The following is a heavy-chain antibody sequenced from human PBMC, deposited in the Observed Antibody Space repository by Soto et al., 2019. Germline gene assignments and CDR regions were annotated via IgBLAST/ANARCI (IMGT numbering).Heavy chain of an antibody. CDR2: ISRTSNYI. J-gene: IGHJ4*02. V-gene: IGHV3-21*01. CDR1: GFTFNTYT. CDR3: RREEYAY. D-gene: IGHD1-26*01. Sequence: EVQLVESGGGLVKPGGSLRLSCAASGFTFNTYTMSWVRQAPGRGLEWVASISRTSNYIYYVDSGKGRFTISRDNARNSLYLQMNSLRAEDTAVYYCRREEYAYWGQGSLVTVSS.